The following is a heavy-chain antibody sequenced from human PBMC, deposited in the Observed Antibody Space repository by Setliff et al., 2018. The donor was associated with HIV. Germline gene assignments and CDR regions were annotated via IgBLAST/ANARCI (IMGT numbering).Heavy chain of an antibody. CDR1: SGSISSYC. CDR2: IFASGSS. D-gene: IGHD3-10*01. Sequence: ASETLSLTCTVSSGSISSYCWNWIRQPPGKGLEWIGYIFASGSSLYNPSLQSRVSISIDTSKNQFSLKLSSVTAADTAVYYCARRIDNSGSLPAKNWFDTWGQGRLVTVSS. J-gene: IGHJ5*02. V-gene: IGHV4-4*09. CDR3: ARRIDNSGSLPAKNWFDT.